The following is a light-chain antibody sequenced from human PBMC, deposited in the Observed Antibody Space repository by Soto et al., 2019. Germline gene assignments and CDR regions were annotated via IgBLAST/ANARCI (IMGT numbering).Light chain of an antibody. CDR1: SSDFGSYKF. Sequence: QSALTQPASVSGSPGQSVTISCTGTSSDFGSYKFVSWYQHHPGKVPKVIIYETSKRPSGVSDRFSGSKSGNTASLTIFGLQAEDEADYYCFSFTSTNTHVFGSGTKLTVL. CDR3: FSFTSTNTHV. J-gene: IGLJ1*01. V-gene: IGLV2-23*01. CDR2: ETS.